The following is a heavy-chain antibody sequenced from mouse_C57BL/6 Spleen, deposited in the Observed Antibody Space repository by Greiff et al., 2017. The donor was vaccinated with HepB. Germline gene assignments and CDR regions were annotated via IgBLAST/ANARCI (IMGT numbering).Heavy chain of an antibody. CDR3: ANYYGSSEDFDG. Sequence: VQLQQSGPDLVKPGASVKISCKASGYSFSSSWMNWVQQRPGKGLEWIGRIYPGDGDTNYNGKFKGKATLTADKSASTAYMQLSSLTSEDSAVYFCANYYGSSEDFDGWGTGTTVTVSS. J-gene: IGHJ1*03. CDR1: GYSFSSSW. CDR2: IYPGDGDT. V-gene: IGHV1-82*01. D-gene: IGHD1-1*01.